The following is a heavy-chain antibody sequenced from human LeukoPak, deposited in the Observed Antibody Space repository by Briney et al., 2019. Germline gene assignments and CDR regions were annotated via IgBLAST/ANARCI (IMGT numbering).Heavy chain of an antibody. CDR2: ISSDGSTT. CDR1: GFTFNTYW. D-gene: IGHD3-10*01. CDR3: ARDYAGSPDY. Sequence: GGSLRLSCAASGFTFNTYWMYWVRHGSGKGLVWVSRISSDGSTTTHADSVKGRFTISRDNAKNTAYLQMNSLRDEDTAVYFCARDYAGSPDYWGQGTLVTVSA. J-gene: IGHJ4*02. V-gene: IGHV3-74*03.